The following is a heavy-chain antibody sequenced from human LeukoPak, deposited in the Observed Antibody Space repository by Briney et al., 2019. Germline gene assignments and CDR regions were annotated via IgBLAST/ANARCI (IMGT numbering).Heavy chain of an antibody. V-gene: IGHV3-11*04. Sequence: GGSLRLSCAASGFGFSDYYMNWIRQAPGKGLEWVSYISGSGSVTYLADSVKGRFTVSKDSARNSLYLQMNSLRAEDSAVYFCARSRGFSIPDSFNIWGQGTMVTVSS. CDR3: ARSRGFSIPDSFNI. CDR1: GFGFSDYY. J-gene: IGHJ3*02. CDR2: ISGSGSVT. D-gene: IGHD2-21*01.